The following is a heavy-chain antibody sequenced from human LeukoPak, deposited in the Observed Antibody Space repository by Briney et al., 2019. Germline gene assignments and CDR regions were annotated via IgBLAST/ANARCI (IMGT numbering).Heavy chain of an antibody. V-gene: IGHV3-66*01. D-gene: IGHD6-19*01. J-gene: IGHJ4*02. CDR2: IYSGGST. CDR1: GFPRSSKY. CDR3: ARGVALHSDGWTPPVY. Sequence: GGLRSLACAPSGFPRSSKYMRWVHQATGKGLEWVSVIYSGGSTYYVDSVKGRFTISRDNSKNTLYLQMNSLRAEDTAVYYCARGVALHSDGWTPPVYWGQGTLVTVSS.